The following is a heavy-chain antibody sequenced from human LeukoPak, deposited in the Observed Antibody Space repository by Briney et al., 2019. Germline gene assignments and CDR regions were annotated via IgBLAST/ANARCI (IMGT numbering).Heavy chain of an antibody. CDR1: GGSTSSGSHS. V-gene: IGHV4-30-2*01. CDR3: ARLIVVIPKKNDYHYYYGMDV. Sequence: SSETLSLTCAVFGGSTSSGSHSWSCIRQPPGKGLECIGFIYHNGSTYHNPSLKSRVTISVDRSKNQFSLRLSSVTAADTAVYYCARLIVVIPKKNDYHYYYGMDVWGKGTTVTVSS. J-gene: IGHJ6*04. D-gene: IGHD2-2*01. CDR2: IYHNGST.